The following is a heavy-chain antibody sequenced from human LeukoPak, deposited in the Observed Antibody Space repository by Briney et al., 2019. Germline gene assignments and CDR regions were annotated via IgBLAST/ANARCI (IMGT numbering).Heavy chain of an antibody. CDR1: GYTFTGYY. Sequence: ASVKVSCKASGYTFTGYYMHWVRQAPGQGLEWMGWINPNSGGTNYAQKFQGRVTMTRDTSISTAYMELSRLRSDDTAVYYCARGETYYDYVWGSYRSAPPDYWGQGTLVTVSS. V-gene: IGHV1-2*02. J-gene: IGHJ4*02. CDR2: INPNSGGT. CDR3: ARGETYYDYVWGSYRSAPPDY. D-gene: IGHD3-16*02.